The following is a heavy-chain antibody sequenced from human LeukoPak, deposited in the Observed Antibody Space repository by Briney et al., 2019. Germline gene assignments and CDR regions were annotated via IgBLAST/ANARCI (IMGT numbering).Heavy chain of an antibody. CDR2: IYTSGTT. Sequence: SETLSLTCTVSGDSISSYYWSWIRQPAGKGLEWIGRIYTSGTTNYNPSLKSRVTMSLDTSKNQFSLKLTSVTAADTAVYYCARDGYGPGSRIDYWGQGTLVTVSS. CDR1: GDSISSYY. CDR3: ARDGYGPGSRIDY. J-gene: IGHJ4*02. V-gene: IGHV4-4*07. D-gene: IGHD3-10*01.